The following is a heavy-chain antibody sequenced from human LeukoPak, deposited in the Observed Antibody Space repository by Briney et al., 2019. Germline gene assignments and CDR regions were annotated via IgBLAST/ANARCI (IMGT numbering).Heavy chain of an antibody. Sequence: PGGSLRLSCAASGFTFSSYEMNWVRQAPGKGLEWISYISSSGSVIHYADSVKGRFTISRDNAKNSLYLQMNSLRAEDTAVYYCARELYYYDSSGSFDYWGQGTLVAVSS. CDR1: GFTFSSYE. V-gene: IGHV3-48*03. CDR2: ISSSGSVI. D-gene: IGHD3-22*01. CDR3: ARELYYYDSSGSFDY. J-gene: IGHJ4*02.